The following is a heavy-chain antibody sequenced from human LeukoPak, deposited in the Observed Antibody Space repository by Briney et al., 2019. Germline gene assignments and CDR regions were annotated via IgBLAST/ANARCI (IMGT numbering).Heavy chain of an antibody. CDR2: ISSSSSYI. V-gene: IGHV3-21*04. Sequence: PGGSLRLSCAASGFTFSSYSMNWVRQAPGKGLEWVSSISSSSSYIYYADSVKGRFTISRDNAKNSLYLQMNSLRAEDTAVYYCAKREGGSCCGFDPWGQGTLVTVSS. J-gene: IGHJ5*02. CDR3: AKREGGSCCGFDP. CDR1: GFTFSSYS. D-gene: IGHD2-15*01.